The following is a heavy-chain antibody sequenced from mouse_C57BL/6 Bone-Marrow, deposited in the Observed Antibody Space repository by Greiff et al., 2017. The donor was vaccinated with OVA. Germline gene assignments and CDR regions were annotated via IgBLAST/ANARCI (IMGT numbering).Heavy chain of an antibody. V-gene: IGHV1-54*01. Sequence: VQLQESGAELVRPGTSVKVSCKASGYAFTNYLIEWVKQRPGQGLEWIGVINPGSGGTNYNEKFKGKATLTADKSSSTAYMQLSSLTSEDSAVYYCARVGGSSEAMDYWGQGTSVTVSS. CDR1: GYAFTNYL. CDR3: ARVGGSSEAMDY. J-gene: IGHJ4*01. CDR2: INPGSGGT. D-gene: IGHD1-1*01.